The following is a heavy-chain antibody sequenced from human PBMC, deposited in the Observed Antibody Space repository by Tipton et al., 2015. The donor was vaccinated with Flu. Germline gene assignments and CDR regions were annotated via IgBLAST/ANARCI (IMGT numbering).Heavy chain of an antibody. CDR3: ASRPSPGDVFDI. D-gene: IGHD6-6*01. Sequence: LRLSCSVSSGSITSEDCYWSWLRQSPEKGLEWIGYIYYNVNSYFNPSLKSRATISIDTSKNQFSLRLTSVTAADTAVYYCASRPSPGDVFDIWGQGTMATVS. CDR1: SGSITSEDCY. CDR2: IYYNVNS. J-gene: IGHJ3*02. V-gene: IGHV4-30-4*01.